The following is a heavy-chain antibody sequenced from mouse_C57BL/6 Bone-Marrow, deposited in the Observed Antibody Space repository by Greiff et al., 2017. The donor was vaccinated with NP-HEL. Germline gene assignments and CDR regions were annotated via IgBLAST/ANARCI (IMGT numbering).Heavy chain of an antibody. CDR1: GFTFSDYG. J-gene: IGHJ4*01. D-gene: IGHD4-1*01. V-gene: IGHV5-15*01. CDR2: ISNLAYSI. Sequence: EVKLMESGGGLVQPGGSLKLSCAASGFTFSDYGMAWVRQAPRKGPEWVAFISNLAYSIYYADTVTGRFTISRENAKNTLYLEMSSLRSEDTAMYYCARLLDYAMDYWGQGTSVTVSS. CDR3: ARLLDYAMDY.